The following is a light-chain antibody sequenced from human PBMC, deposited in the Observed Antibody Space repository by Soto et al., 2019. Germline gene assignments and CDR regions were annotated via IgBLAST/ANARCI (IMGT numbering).Light chain of an antibody. CDR2: NVN. CDR1: SSEVGSYNH. CDR3: SSFTSSTTYV. V-gene: IGLV2-14*01. Sequence: QSVLTQSASVSGSPGQSITISCTGTSSEVGSYNHVSWYQQHPGEVPKLIIFNVNDRPSGVSNRFSGSKSGNTASMTISGLQSEDEADYYCSSFTSSTTYVFGTGTKVTVL. J-gene: IGLJ1*01.